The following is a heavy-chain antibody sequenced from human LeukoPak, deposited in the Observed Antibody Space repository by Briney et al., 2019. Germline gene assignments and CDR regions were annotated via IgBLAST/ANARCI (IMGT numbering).Heavy chain of an antibody. CDR1: GYTFTSYD. Sequence: ASVKVSCKASGYTFTSYDISWVRQAPGQGLEWMGRIIPIFGTANYAQKFQGRVTITTDESTSTAYMELSSLRSEDTAVYYCARDSDYYDLGGDIWGQGTMVTVSS. J-gene: IGHJ3*02. D-gene: IGHD3-22*01. CDR3: ARDSDYYDLGGDI. CDR2: IIPIFGTA. V-gene: IGHV1-69*05.